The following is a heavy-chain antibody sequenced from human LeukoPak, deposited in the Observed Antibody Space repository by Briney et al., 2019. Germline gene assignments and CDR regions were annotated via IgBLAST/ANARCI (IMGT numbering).Heavy chain of an antibody. D-gene: IGHD6-13*01. Sequence: SGGSLRLSCAASGFTVSSNYMSWVRQAPGKGLEWVSVIYSGGSTYYADSVKGRFTISRDNSKNTLYLQMNSLRAEDTAVYYCASAPPIAAGVDHWGQGTLVTVSS. V-gene: IGHV3-66*01. CDR3: ASAPPIAAGVDH. CDR2: IYSGGST. J-gene: IGHJ4*02. CDR1: GFTVSSNY.